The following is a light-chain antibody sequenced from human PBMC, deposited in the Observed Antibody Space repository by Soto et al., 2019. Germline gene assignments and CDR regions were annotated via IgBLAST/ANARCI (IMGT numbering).Light chain of an antibody. J-gene: IGLJ2*01. CDR2: EVT. V-gene: IGLV2-14*01. CDR1: SSDVGAYNY. Sequence: QSALTQPASVSGSPGQSITITCTGSSSDVGAYNYVSWYQQHPGKAPKPLIYEVTNRPSGISNRFSGSKSGNTASLTISGLQAEDEAVYHCSSYTTNSTLVVFGGGTKLTVL. CDR3: SSYTTNSTLVV.